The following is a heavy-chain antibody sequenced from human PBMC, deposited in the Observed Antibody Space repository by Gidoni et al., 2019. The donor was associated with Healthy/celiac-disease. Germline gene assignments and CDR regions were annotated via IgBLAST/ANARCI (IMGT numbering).Heavy chain of an antibody. CDR3: AKDRYYYDSSGYYEWDY. Sequence: EVQLLESGGGLVQPGGSLRLSCAASGFTFSSYAMSWVRQAPGKGLEWVSAISGSGGSTYYADSVKGRFTISRDNSKNTLYLQMNSLRAEDTAVYYCAKDRYYYDSSGYYEWDYWGQGTLVTVSS. D-gene: IGHD3-22*01. V-gene: IGHV3-23*01. J-gene: IGHJ4*02. CDR2: ISGSGGST. CDR1: GFTFSSYA.